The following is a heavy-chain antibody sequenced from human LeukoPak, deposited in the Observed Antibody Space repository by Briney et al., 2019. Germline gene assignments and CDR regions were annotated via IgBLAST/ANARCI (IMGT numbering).Heavy chain of an antibody. Sequence: SETLSLTCTVSGGSISRGDYYWSWIRQPPGKGLEWIGYIYYSGSTYYNPSLKSRVTISVDTSKNQFSLKLSSVTAADTAVYYCARGYYDSSGSRYFQHWGQGTLVTVSS. V-gene: IGHV4-30-4*01. CDR3: ARGYYDSSGSRYFQH. CDR1: GGSISRGDYY. J-gene: IGHJ1*01. D-gene: IGHD3-22*01. CDR2: IYYSGST.